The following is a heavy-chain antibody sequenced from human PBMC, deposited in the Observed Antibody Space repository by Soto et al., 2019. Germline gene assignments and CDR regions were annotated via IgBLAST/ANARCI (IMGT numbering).Heavy chain of an antibody. CDR3: TTDLIVGATQGY. D-gene: IGHD1-26*01. J-gene: IGHJ4*02. Sequence: EVQLVESGGGLVKTGGSLRLSCAASGLTCSNAWMRWVRQAPGKGLVWVGRIKSKSDGGTTDYAAPVKDRITISKDDLKNRMYLQMISLKTEDTAVYYCTTDLIVGATQGYCGQGTLVTVSS. CDR2: IKSKSDGGTT. CDR1: GLTCSNAW. V-gene: IGHV3-15*01.